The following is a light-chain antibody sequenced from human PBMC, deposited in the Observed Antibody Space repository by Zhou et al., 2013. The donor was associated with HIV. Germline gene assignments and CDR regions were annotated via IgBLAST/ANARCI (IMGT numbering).Light chain of an antibody. V-gene: IGKV1-39*01. Sequence: DIQMTQSPSSLSASVGDSVTITCRASQSISTYLNWYQQKPGKAPNLLIYTASSLQSGVPSRFSGSGSGTDFTLTITSLQPEDFATYYCQQSYNNPTFGQGTKLEIK. CDR1: QSISTY. J-gene: IGKJ2*01. CDR2: TAS. CDR3: QQSYNNPT.